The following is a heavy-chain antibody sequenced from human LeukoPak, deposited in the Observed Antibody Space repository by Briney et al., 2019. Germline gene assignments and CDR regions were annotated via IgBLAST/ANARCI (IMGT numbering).Heavy chain of an antibody. D-gene: IGHD4-17*01. CDR1: GGSFSGDF. Sequence: SETLSLTCAVYGGSFSGDFWSWLRQSPGKGLEWIGEIKHDGSTTYNPSLESRVTMSLDTSTNQISLEMTSVTAADTAVYYCAKCPLYGDYCANWFDPWGQGTLVTVSS. J-gene: IGHJ5*02. CDR2: IKHDGST. CDR3: AKCPLYGDYCANWFDP. V-gene: IGHV4-34*10.